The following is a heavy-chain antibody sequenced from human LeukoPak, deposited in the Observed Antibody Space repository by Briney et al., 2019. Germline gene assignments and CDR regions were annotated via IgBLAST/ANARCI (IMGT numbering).Heavy chain of an antibody. D-gene: IGHD3-10*01. CDR1: VFTVTTNG. J-gene: IGHJ6*02. V-gene: IGHV3-23*01. CDR2: ISSRDTTT. Sequence: PGGSLRLSRVAEVFTVTTNGMNWVRQAPGKGLEWVSSISSRDTTTNYAGSVKGRFTLSRDGSRNTLYLQLSSLRAEHTAVYYSAKSPPWFRDEDYGLDVWGQGATVTVSS. CDR3: AKSPPWFRDEDYGLDV.